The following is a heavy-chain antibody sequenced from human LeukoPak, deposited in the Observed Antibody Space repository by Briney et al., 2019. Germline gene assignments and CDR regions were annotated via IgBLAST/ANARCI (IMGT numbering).Heavy chain of an antibody. J-gene: IGHJ4*02. CDR3: ARAGLGPYYYDSSGYYYFDY. CDR2: IFYSGST. CDR1: GGSICRYY. V-gene: IGHV4-59*07. Sequence: SDTLSLTCTVSGGSICRYYWSCIRQPPGKGLEWWGYIFYSGSTNYNPSLQSRVTISVDTSKNQFSLKLSSVTAADTAVYYCARAGLGPYYYDSSGYYYFDYWGQGTLVTVSS. D-gene: IGHD3-22*01.